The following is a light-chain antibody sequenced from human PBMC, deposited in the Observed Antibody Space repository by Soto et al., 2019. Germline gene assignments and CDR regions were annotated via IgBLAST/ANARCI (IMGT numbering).Light chain of an antibody. J-gene: IGKJ4*01. V-gene: IGKV1-12*01. CDR1: QGITSW. CDR3: QQTTTFPLT. Sequence: DIPMTQSPSSVSASVGDRVTIPCRASQGITSWLAWYQQKPGKAPKLLIYRASNLQSGVPSRFSGSGSGTDFTLTISGLQPADFATYYCQQTTTFPLTFGGGTKVEIK. CDR2: RAS.